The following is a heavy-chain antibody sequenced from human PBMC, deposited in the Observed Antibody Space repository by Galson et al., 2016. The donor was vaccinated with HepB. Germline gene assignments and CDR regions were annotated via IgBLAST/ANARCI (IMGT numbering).Heavy chain of an antibody. D-gene: IGHD3-10*01. CDR2: IYPGDSDT. CDR3: AGEFYYSGSGSCYPPSYAMDV. CDR1: GYSFTSYW. V-gene: IGHV5-51*01. J-gene: IGHJ6*02. Sequence: QSGAEVKKPGESLTISCRGSGYSFTSYWIGWVRQMPGKGLEWMGIIYPGDSDTRYSPSFQGQVTISADKSINTAYLQWSILKAADTAMYYCAGEFYYSGSGSCYPPSYAMDVWGQGTTVTVSS.